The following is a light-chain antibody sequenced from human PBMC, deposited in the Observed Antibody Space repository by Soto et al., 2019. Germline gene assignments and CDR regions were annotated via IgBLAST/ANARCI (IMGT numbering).Light chain of an antibody. CDR3: QQGHEWTLT. J-gene: IGKJ2*01. V-gene: IGKV3-15*01. CDR1: QSISGE. CDR2: GVY. Sequence: EIVRTQSPATLSVSPGERATLSCRASQSISGELAWYQQRPGQPPRLLIYGVYTRATGVADRFSGSGAGSDCNLTSSGLQSEVFAFYCCQQGHEWTLTFGQGTRLDI.